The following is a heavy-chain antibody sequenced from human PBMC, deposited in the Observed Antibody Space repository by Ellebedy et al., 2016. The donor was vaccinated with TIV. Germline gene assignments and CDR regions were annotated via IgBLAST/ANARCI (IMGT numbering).Heavy chain of an antibody. CDR1: GGSVNTDNYY. Sequence: SETLSLTXTVSGGSVNTDNYYWSWIRQPPGKGLEWIGYISYSGSTNYNPSLKSRVTISVDTSKNQFSLNLSSVTAADTAVYYCARDPPRRSGTYADYWGQGTLVTVSS. CDR3: ARDPPRRSGTYADY. V-gene: IGHV4-61*01. CDR2: ISYSGST. J-gene: IGHJ4*02. D-gene: IGHD1-26*01.